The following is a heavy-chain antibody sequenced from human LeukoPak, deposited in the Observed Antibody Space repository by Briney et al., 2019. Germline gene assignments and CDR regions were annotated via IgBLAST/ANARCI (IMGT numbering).Heavy chain of an antibody. CDR3: AGRSAIAARRIFDP. Sequence: GGSLRLSCAASGFPFSSYAMTWVRQAPGKGLEWVSSISSSSSYIYYADSVKGRFTISRDNAKNSLYLQMNSLRAEDTAVYYCAGRSAIAARRIFDPWGQGTLVTVSS. CDR1: GFPFSSYA. V-gene: IGHV3-21*01. J-gene: IGHJ5*02. CDR2: ISSSSSYI. D-gene: IGHD6-6*01.